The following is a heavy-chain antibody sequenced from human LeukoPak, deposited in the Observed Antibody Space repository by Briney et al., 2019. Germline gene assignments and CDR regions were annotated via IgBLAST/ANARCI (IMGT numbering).Heavy chain of an antibody. V-gene: IGHV3-53*01. CDR3: ARPVAGATVSRGAFDI. J-gene: IGHJ3*02. Sequence: GGSLRLSCAASGFTVSSNYMSWVRQAPGKGLEWVSVIYSGGSTYYADSVKGRFTISRDNAKNSLYLQMNSLRAEDTAVYYCARPVAGATVSRGAFDIWGQGTMVTVSS. CDR1: GFTVSSNY. D-gene: IGHD1-26*01. CDR2: IYSGGST.